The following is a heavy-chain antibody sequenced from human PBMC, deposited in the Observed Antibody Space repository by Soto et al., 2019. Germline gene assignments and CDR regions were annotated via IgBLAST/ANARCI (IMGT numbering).Heavy chain of an antibody. Sequence: QVQLQESGPGLVKPSQTLSLTCTVSGGSISSGGYYWSWIRQHPGKGLEWIGYIYYSGSTYYNPSLKSRVTISVDTSKNQFSLKLSSVTAADTAVYYCARGGHETLKRYDSSGYLLDYWGQGTLVTVSS. V-gene: IGHV4-31*03. CDR1: GGSISSGGYY. CDR2: IYYSGST. D-gene: IGHD3-22*01. CDR3: ARGGHETLKRYDSSGYLLDY. J-gene: IGHJ4*02.